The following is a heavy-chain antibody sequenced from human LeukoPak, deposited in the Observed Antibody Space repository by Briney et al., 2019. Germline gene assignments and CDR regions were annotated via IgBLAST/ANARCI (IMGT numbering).Heavy chain of an antibody. CDR3: ARFVTMVRGVTRFDP. V-gene: IGHV1-69*04. Sequence: SVKVSCKASGGTFSSYAISWVRQAPGQGLEWMGRIIPILGIANYAQKFQGRVTITADKSTSTAYMELSSLRSEDTAVYYCARFVTMVRGVTRFDPWGQGTLVTVSS. CDR2: IIPILGIA. J-gene: IGHJ5*02. D-gene: IGHD3-10*01. CDR1: GGTFSSYA.